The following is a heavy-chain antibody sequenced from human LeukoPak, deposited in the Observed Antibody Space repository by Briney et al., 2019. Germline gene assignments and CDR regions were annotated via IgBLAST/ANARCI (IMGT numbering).Heavy chain of an antibody. V-gene: IGHV3-23*01. D-gene: IGHD6-19*01. J-gene: IGHJ4*02. CDR1: GLTFGVAG. Sequence: LPGGSLRLSCAASGLTFGVAGMHWVRQAPGKGLEWVSAITGNGGSTYYADSVKGRFTISRDNSKSTLYLQMNRLRAEDTAIYYCAKRSCSGTTCYPLDYWGQGTLVTVSS. CDR2: ITGNGGST. CDR3: AKRSCSGTTCYPLDY.